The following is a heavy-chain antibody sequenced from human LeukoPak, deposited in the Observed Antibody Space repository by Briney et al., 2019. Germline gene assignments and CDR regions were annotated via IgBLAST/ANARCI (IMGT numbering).Heavy chain of an antibody. J-gene: IGHJ4*02. Sequence: SETLSLTCSVSGDSVRNDFYYWGWIRQPPGKGLEWIGEINHSGSTNYNPSLKSRVTISVDTSKNQFSLKLSSVTAADTAAYYCARVLRPMASQYYFDYWGQGTLVTVSS. CDR3: ARVLRPMASQYYFDY. CDR1: GDSVRNDFYY. CDR2: INHSGST. D-gene: IGHD3-10*01. V-gene: IGHV4-39*07.